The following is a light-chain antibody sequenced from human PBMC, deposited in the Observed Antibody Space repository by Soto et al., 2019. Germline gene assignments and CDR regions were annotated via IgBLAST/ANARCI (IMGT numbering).Light chain of an antibody. CDR1: QDISKW. V-gene: IGKV1-5*01. Sequence: DIQMTQSPSTLSASVGARVAITCRARQDISKWLAWYQQKPGKPPKLLIYDASGLDSGVPSRFSGSGYGTEFTLTISGLQPEDFATFYCQQYDSFPWTCGPGTKVDIK. CDR2: DAS. CDR3: QQYDSFPWT. J-gene: IGKJ1*01.